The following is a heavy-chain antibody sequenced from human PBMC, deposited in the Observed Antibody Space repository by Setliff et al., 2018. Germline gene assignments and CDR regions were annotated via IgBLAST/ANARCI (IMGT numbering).Heavy chain of an antibody. Sequence: SVKVSCKSSGGTFSSYGITWVRQAPGQGLEWMGGTIPMFGTTNYAQKFQGRVTIITDASTSTSYMALSSLTSADTAVYYCAREGVDTRSSTDYRYYMDVWGKGTTVTVSS. J-gene: IGHJ6*03. CDR1: GGTFSSYG. V-gene: IGHV1-69*05. CDR2: TIPMFGTT. D-gene: IGHD5-18*01. CDR3: AREGVDTRSSTDYRYYMDV.